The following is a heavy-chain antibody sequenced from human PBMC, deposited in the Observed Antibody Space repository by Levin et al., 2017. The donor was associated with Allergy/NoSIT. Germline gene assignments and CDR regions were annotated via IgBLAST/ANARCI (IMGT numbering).Heavy chain of an antibody. CDR1: GFTVSSHY. CDR3: ARGHYGPYYFDY. CDR2: IYSAGST. D-gene: IGHD4-17*01. V-gene: IGHV3-53*01. Sequence: GESLKISCAASGFTVSSHYMSWVRQAPGKGLEWVSVIYSAGSTYYADSVKGRFTISRDNSKNTLYLQMNSLRAEDTAVYYCARGHYGPYYFDYWGRGTLVTVSS. J-gene: IGHJ4*02.